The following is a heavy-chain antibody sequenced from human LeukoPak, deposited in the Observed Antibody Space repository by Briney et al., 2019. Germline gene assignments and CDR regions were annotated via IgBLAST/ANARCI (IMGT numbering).Heavy chain of an antibody. D-gene: IGHD1-26*01. Sequence: GGSLRLSCAASGFTFSSYWMTWVRQGPGKGLEWVANIKPDGSLIYYVDSVKGRFTISRDNAKNSLYLQMNSLRAEDAAVYYCAKWELYSGFYYIDYWGQGTLATVSS. CDR2: IKPDGSLI. CDR3: AKWELYSGFYYIDY. J-gene: IGHJ4*02. CDR1: GFTFSSYW. V-gene: IGHV3-7*01.